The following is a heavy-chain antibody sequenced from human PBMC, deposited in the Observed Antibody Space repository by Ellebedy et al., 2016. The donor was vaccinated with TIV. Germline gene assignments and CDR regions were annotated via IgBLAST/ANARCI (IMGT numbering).Heavy chain of an antibody. CDR1: GFAFTMYG. V-gene: IGHV3-23*01. Sequence: PGGSLRLSCAASGFAFTMYGMTWVRQAPGKGLEWVSGISGSGGSTYYADSVEGRFTISRDNSKNTLDLQMNSLRDDDTAVYYWARDYGSGGYRIMGLDSWGQGTLVTVSS. CDR2: ISGSGGST. J-gene: IGHJ5*01. D-gene: IGHD3-10*01. CDR3: ARDYGSGGYRIMGLDS.